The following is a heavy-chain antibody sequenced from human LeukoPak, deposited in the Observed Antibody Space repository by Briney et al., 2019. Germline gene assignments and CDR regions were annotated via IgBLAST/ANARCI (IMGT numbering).Heavy chain of an antibody. D-gene: IGHD4-23*01. CDR1: GGTFSSYA. CDR2: IIPIFGTA. Sequence: SVKVSCKASGGTFSSYAISWVRQAPGQGLEWMGGIIPIFGTANYAQKFQGRVTITADESTSTAYMELSSLRSEDTAVYYCARPAGPNYGGNSYYFDYWGQGTLVTVSS. J-gene: IGHJ4*02. CDR3: ARPAGPNYGGNSYYFDY. V-gene: IGHV1-69*13.